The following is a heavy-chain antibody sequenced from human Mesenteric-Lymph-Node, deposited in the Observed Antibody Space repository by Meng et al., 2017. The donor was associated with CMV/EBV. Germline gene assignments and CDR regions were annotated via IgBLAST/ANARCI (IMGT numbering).Heavy chain of an antibody. J-gene: IGHJ6*02. Sequence: GGSLRLSCAASGLSVGSYWMHWVRQTPGKGLVWVSLINTNGPTTRYADSVKGRFTISRDNAKNSLYLQMNSLRAEDTAVYYCARLQALAPDENHYGMDVWGQGTTVTVSS. CDR2: INTNGPTT. CDR3: ARLQALAPDENHYGMDV. V-gene: IGHV3-74*01. CDR1: GLSVGSYW. D-gene: IGHD1-14*01.